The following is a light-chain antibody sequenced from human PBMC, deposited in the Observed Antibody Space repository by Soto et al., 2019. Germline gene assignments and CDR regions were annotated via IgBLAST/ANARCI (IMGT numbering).Light chain of an antibody. CDR2: SND. J-gene: IGLJ3*02. V-gene: IGLV1-44*01. CDR1: NSNIGSHT. CDR3: AAWDDTLSVWV. Sequence: QSVLTQTPSVSGTPGQRVTISCSGSNSNIGSHTVNWYQQLPGTAPKLLIYSNDQGPSGVPDRFSGSKSDTSASLAISGLQSEDEADYYCAAWDDTLSVWVFGGGTKLTVL.